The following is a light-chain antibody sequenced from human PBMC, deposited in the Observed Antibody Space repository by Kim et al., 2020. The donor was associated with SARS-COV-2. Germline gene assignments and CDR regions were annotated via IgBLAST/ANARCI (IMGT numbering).Light chain of an antibody. Sequence: TITTSCTLSSGSMAGNYMQWYQQRQGRADTTINYDYDETPSGVPVQDSGSIDSSSNSASLTISGLKTEDEADYYCQSYDSSNNWVFGGGTQLTVL. CDR1: SGSMAGNY. J-gene: IGLJ3*02. CDR2: DYD. CDR3: QSYDSSNNWV. V-gene: IGLV6-57*03.